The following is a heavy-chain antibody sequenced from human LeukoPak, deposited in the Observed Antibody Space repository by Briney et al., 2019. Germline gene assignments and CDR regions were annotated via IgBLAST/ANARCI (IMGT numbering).Heavy chain of an antibody. CDR3: ARGGTAVIAPYAFDI. J-gene: IGHJ3*02. D-gene: IGHD4-23*01. Sequence: SETLSLTCTVSGGSISTYSWTWIRQPPGKGLEWIGNIYYSGSTNCNPSVKSRVAMSVDTSKKQFSLKLSSLIAADTAVYYCARGGTAVIAPYAFDIWGQGTMVTVSS. CDR1: GGSISTYS. CDR2: IYYSGST. V-gene: IGHV4-59*01.